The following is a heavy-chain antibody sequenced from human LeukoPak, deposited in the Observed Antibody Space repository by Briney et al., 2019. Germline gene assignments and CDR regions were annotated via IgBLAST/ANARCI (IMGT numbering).Heavy chain of an antibody. J-gene: IGHJ4*02. Sequence: GGSLRLSCAASGFTFSSYAMSWVRQAPGKGLEWVSAISGSGGSTYYADSVKGRFTISRDNSKNTLYLQMNSLRAEDTAVYYCAKGSEWSSSFHLGYWGQGTLVTVSS. CDR1: GFTFSSYA. V-gene: IGHV3-23*01. CDR3: AKGSEWSSSFHLGY. CDR2: ISGSGGST. D-gene: IGHD6-6*01.